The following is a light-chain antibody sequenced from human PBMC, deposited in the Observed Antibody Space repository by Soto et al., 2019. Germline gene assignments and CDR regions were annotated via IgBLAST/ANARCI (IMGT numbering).Light chain of an antibody. CDR1: QSVSSNY. V-gene: IGKV3-20*01. J-gene: IGKJ1*01. Sequence: EIVLTQSPGTLSLSPGERATLSCRASQSVSSNYLAWYQQKPGQAPRPLIYGASSRATGIPDRFSGSGAGTDFTLTISRLESEDFAVYYCQQYXSSPWTFGQGTKVDIK. CDR3: QQYXSSPWT. CDR2: GAS.